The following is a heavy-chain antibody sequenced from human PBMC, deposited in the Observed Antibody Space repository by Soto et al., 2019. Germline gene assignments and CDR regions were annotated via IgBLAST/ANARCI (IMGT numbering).Heavy chain of an antibody. V-gene: IGHV3-23*01. CDR1: GFTFSSYA. J-gene: IGHJ4*02. D-gene: IGHD3-3*01. CDR2: ISGSGGST. CDR3: AKGRSITIFGVDQYYFDY. Sequence: EVQLLESGGGLVQPGGSLRLSCAASGFTFSSYAMSWVRQAPGKGLEWVSAISGSGGSTYYADSVKGRFTISRDNSKNTLYLQMNSLRAEDTAVYYCAKGRSITIFGVDQYYFDYWGQGTLVTVSS.